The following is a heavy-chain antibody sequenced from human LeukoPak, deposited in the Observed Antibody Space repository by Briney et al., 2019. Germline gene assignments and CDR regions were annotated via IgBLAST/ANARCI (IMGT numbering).Heavy chain of an antibody. CDR1: GFSFNSYW. V-gene: IGHV3-7*01. Sequence: GGSLRLSCAASGFSFNSYWMSWVRQTPGKGLEWVANIKQDGSEKYYVDSVRGRFTISRDNAKNSLYLQMNGLRAEDTAIYYCASAREWQVQNAPFDYWGQGTLVTVSS. CDR3: ASAREWQVQNAPFDY. J-gene: IGHJ4*02. CDR2: IKQDGSEK. D-gene: IGHD6-19*01.